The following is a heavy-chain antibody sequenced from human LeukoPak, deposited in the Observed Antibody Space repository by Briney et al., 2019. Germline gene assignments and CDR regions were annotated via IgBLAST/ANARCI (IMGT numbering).Heavy chain of an antibody. V-gene: IGHV4-4*07. Sequence: SETLSLTCTVSGASVSSDYWTWIRQPAGKGLEWIGRVYISGSPINNPSLKSRVTTSVDTSKNQFSLKLSSVTAADTAVYYCARLRGNYFPDYWGQGTLVTVSS. CDR3: ARLRGNYFPDY. J-gene: IGHJ4*02. CDR2: VYISGSP. CDR1: GASVSSDY. D-gene: IGHD4-11*01.